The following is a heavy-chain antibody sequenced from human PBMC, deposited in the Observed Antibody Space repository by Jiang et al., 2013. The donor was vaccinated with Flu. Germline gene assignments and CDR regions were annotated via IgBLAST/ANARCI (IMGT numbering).Heavy chain of an antibody. CDR3: ARDSYYYEAVWFDP. CDR2: SIPVGAP. D-gene: IGHD3-22*01. V-gene: IGHV4-61*02. Sequence: GSISSGSYYWSWIRQPAGRDWSGLGVSIPVGAPNYNPSLKSRVTISVGTSKNQFSLKLSSVTAADTAVYYCARDSYYYEAVWFDPWGQGTLVTVSS. CDR1: GSISSGSYY. J-gene: IGHJ5*02.